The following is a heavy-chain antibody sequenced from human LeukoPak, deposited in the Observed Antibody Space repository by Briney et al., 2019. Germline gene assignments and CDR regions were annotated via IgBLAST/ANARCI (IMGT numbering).Heavy chain of an antibody. J-gene: IGHJ4*02. CDR3: AKGPQHYSGYHPDY. V-gene: IGHV3-23*01. CDR1: GFTFSSAA. CDR2: ITGSDDAT. D-gene: IGHD5-12*01. Sequence: GGYLRLSCAASGFTFSSAAMTWVRQAPGKGLEWVSTITGSDDATYYADSVKGRFTISRDFSRNTVGLQMNSLRAEDTAIYYCAKGPQHYSGYHPDYWGQGTLVTVSS.